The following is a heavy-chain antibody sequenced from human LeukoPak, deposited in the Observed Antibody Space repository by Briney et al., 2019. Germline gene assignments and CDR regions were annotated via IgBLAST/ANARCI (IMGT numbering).Heavy chain of an antibody. Sequence: PGGSLRLSCAGSGFTFARHALTWVRQAPGMGLEWVSTFSGGGGSTHYADSVKGRFTISRDNSKDTVFLQMNNLRAEDTAIYYCAREGGSCTSNSCSDYFDYWGQGTLVTVSP. J-gene: IGHJ4*02. V-gene: IGHV3-23*01. CDR2: FSGGGGST. D-gene: IGHD6-13*01. CDR1: GFTFARHA. CDR3: AREGGSCTSNSCSDYFDY.